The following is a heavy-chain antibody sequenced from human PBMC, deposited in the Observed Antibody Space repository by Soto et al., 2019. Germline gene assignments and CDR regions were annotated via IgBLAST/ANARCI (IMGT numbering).Heavy chain of an antibody. J-gene: IGHJ4*02. CDR1: GGSIRSSRYY. CDR3: ARRDDDSGNFDY. V-gene: IGHV4-39*01. D-gene: IGHD3-22*01. CDR2: IYYRGNT. Sequence: QLQLQESGPGLVKPSETLSLTCTVSGGSIRSSRYYWGWIRQPPGKGLEWIGSIYYRGNTYYNSSLKSRVTISVDTSKNQSSLKLSSVTAADTAVYYCARRDDDSGNFDYWGQGTLVTVSS.